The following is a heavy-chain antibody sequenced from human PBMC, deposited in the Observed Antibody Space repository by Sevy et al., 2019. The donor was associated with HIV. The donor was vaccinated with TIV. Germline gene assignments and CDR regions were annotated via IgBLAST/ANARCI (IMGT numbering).Heavy chain of an antibody. CDR1: GRTLTQLS. V-gene: IGHV1-24*01. J-gene: IGHJ4*02. D-gene: IGHD5-12*01. CDR2: FDPEDDEK. Sequence: ASVKVSCKVSGRTLTQLSIHWVRQAPGKGLDWMGTFDPEDDEKIYAQTFQGRVTMTEDTSTDTAFMELSRLRSEDTAVYYCATTKDYYESSGYPFDYWGQGTLVTVSS. CDR3: ATTKDYYESSGYPFDY.